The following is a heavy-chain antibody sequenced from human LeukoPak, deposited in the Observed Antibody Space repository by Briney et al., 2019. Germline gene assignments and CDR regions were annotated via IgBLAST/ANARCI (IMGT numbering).Heavy chain of an antibody. CDR1: GGSISSYY. Sequence: SETLSLTCTVSGGSISSYYWSWIRQPPGKGLEWIGYIYYSGSTNYNPSLKSRVTISVDTSKNQFSLKLSSVTAADTAVYYCASSSAAGGYYFDYWGQGTLVTVSS. CDR3: ASSSAAGGYYFDY. D-gene: IGHD6-13*01. CDR2: IYYSGST. J-gene: IGHJ4*02. V-gene: IGHV4-59*01.